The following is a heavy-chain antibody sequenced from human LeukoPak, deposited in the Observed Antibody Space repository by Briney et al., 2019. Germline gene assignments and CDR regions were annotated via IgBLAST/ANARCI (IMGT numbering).Heavy chain of an antibody. CDR2: IWYDGSNK. CDR1: GFTFSSYG. D-gene: IGHD3-3*01. J-gene: IGHJ4*02. V-gene: IGHV3-33*01. Sequence: GGSLRLSCAASGFTFSSYGMHWVRQAPGKGLEWVAVIWYDGSNKYYADSVKGRFTISRDNSKNTLYLQMNSLRAEDTAVYYCARVGNDFWSGYYGTFDYWGQGTLVTVSS. CDR3: ARVGNDFWSGYYGTFDY.